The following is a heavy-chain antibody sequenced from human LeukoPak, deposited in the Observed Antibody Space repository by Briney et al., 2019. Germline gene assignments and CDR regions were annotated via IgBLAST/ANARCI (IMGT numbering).Heavy chain of an antibody. V-gene: IGHV4-34*01. CDR1: GGSFSGYY. CDR3: ARVRYGSGSYAY. D-gene: IGHD3-10*01. Sequence: NHSETLSLTCAVYGGSFSGYYWSWIRQPPGKGLEWIGEINHSGSTNYNPSLKSRVTISVDTSKNQFSLKLSSVTAADTAVYYCARVRYGSGSYAYWGQGTLVTVSS. J-gene: IGHJ4*02. CDR2: INHSGST.